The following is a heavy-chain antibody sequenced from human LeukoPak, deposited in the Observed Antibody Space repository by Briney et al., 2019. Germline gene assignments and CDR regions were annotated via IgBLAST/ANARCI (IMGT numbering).Heavy chain of an antibody. V-gene: IGHV3-23*01. D-gene: IGHD1-20*01. CDR2: ISSSGETT. J-gene: IGHJ4*02. Sequence: GGSLRLSCAASGFTFSTYGMNWVRQAPGKGLEWVSAISSSGETTFYADSVKGRFTISRDNSKNTVFLQMNSLRAEDTAVYYCAKHSFNWNDGEDYWGQGTLVTVSS. CDR3: AKHSFNWNDGEDY. CDR1: GFTFSTYG.